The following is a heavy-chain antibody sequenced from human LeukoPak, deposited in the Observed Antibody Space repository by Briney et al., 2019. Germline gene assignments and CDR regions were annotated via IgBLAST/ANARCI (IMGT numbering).Heavy chain of an antibody. CDR2: INTNTGNP. CDR3: AREASGYDPDAFDI. CDR1: ENTFTNYY. V-gene: IGHV7-4-1*02. J-gene: IGHJ3*02. D-gene: IGHD5-12*01. Sequence: ASVKVSCKASENTFTNYYMHWVRQAPGQGLEWMGWINTNTGNPTYAQGFTGRFVFSLDTSVSTAYLQISSLKAEDTAVYYCAREASGYDPDAFDIWGQGTMVTVSS.